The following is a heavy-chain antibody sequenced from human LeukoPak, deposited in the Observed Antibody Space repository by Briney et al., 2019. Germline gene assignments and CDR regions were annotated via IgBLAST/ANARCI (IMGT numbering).Heavy chain of an antibody. CDR1: GFTISSKY. D-gene: IGHD2-2*01. V-gene: IGHV3-66*02. J-gene: IGHJ5*02. CDR2: IFSGDNT. Sequence: GGSLRLSCAASGFTISSKYMSWVRQASGKGLEWVSVIFSGDNTYYADSVKGRFTISRDNSKNTLYLQMNSLRAEDTAVYYCARDFGRGYCSSTSCYGWFDPWGQGTLVTVSS. CDR3: ARDFGRGYCSSTSCYGWFDP.